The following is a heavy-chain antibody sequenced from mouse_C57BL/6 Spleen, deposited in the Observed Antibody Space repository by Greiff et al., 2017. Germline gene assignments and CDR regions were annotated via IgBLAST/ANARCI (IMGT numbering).Heavy chain of an antibody. CDR2: ISSGSSTI. CDR3: ARDSSGYRAWFAE. V-gene: IGHV5-17*01. D-gene: IGHD3-2*02. J-gene: IGHJ3*01. CDR1: GFTFSDYG. Sequence: EVKVVESGGGLVKPGGSLKLSCAASGFTFSDYGMHWVRQAPEKGLEWVAYISSGSSTIYYADTVKGRFTISRDNAKNTLFLQMTSLRSEDTAMYYCARDSSGYRAWFAEWGQGTLVTVSA.